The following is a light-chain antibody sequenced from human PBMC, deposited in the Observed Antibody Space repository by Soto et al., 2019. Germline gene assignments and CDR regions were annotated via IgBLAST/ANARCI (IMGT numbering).Light chain of an antibody. CDR3: NSYTSSSTLV. Sequence: QSALTQPASVSGSPGQSITISCTGTSSDVGGYNFVSWYQQHPGKAPKLMLYNVYDRPSGISHRFSGSRSGNTASLTISGLQADDEAHYYCNSYTSSSTLVFGGGTKVTVL. CDR1: SSDVGGYNF. J-gene: IGLJ2*01. V-gene: IGLV2-14*03. CDR2: NVY.